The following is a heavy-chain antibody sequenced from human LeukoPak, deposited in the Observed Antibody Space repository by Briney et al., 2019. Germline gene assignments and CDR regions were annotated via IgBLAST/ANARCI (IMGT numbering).Heavy chain of an antibody. Sequence: ASVKVSCKASGYTFTIYGISWVRQAPGQGLEWMGWISAYNGNTNYAQKLQGRVTMTTDTSTSTAYMELRSLRSDDTAVYYCARDFLTADIVVVPAARPTDYWGQGTLVTVSS. CDR3: ARDFLTADIVVVPAARPTDY. D-gene: IGHD2-2*01. V-gene: IGHV1-18*01. CDR1: GYTFTIYG. J-gene: IGHJ4*02. CDR2: ISAYNGNT.